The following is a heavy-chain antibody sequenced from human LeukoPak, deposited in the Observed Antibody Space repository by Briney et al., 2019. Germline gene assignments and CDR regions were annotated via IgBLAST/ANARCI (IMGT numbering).Heavy chain of an antibody. D-gene: IGHD6-19*01. CDR3: AKAEYRSSYDFDS. V-gene: IGHV3-9*01. J-gene: IGHJ4*02. CDR2: ISWNSGSI. CDR1: GFAFDDYA. Sequence: GGSLRLSCAASGFAFDDYAMHWVRQAPGKGLEWVSGISWNSGSIGYADSVKGRFTISRDNAKNSLYLQMNSLRAEDTAFYYCAKAEYRSSYDFDSWGQGTLVTVSS.